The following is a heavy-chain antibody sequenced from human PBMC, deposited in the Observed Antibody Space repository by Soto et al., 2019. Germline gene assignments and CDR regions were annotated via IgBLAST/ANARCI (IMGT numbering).Heavy chain of an antibody. D-gene: IGHD3-22*01. Sequence: VQLQESGPGLVKPSQTLSLTCTVSGGSISSGGYYWSWIRQHLGKGLEWIGYIYYSGSTYYNPSLKSRVTISVDTSKNQFSVKLSSVTAADTAVYYCARGYYYDSSVDYWGQGTLVTVSS. CDR3: ARGYYYDSSVDY. V-gene: IGHV4-31*03. CDR2: IYYSGST. J-gene: IGHJ4*02. CDR1: GGSISSGGYY.